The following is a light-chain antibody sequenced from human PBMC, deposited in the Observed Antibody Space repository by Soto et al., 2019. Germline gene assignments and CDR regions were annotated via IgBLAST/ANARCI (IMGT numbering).Light chain of an antibody. CDR3: QQRSIWPPWT. J-gene: IGKJ1*01. CDR1: QSVSSY. V-gene: IGKV3-11*01. CDR2: DAS. Sequence: EIVLTQSPATLSLSPGERATLSCRASQSVSSYFAWYQQKPGQAPRLLIYDASNRATGIPARFSGSGSGTDFTLTVSSLEPEDHAVYYSQQRSIWPPWTFGPETQVEIK.